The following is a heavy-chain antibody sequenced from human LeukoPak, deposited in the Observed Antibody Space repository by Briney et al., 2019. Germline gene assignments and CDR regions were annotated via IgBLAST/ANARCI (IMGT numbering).Heavy chain of an antibody. Sequence: PSETLSLTCAVYGEYLSGYYWTWIRQPPGKGLEWIGEINHSGGTNYNPSLMGRVTISVDTSKNQFSLKLSSVTAADTAVYYCAGFTITYNPFDYWGQGTLVTVSS. D-gene: IGHD3-10*01. V-gene: IGHV4-34*01. CDR1: GEYLSGYY. CDR2: INHSGGT. J-gene: IGHJ4*02. CDR3: AGFTITYNPFDY.